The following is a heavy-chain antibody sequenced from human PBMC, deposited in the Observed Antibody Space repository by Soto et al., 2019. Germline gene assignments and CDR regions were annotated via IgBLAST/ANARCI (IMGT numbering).Heavy chain of an antibody. CDR2: ISAYSGKT. V-gene: IGHV1-18*01. D-gene: IGHD2-21*01. Sequence: GASVKVSCKTSGYTFTTYGISWVRQAPGQGLEWVGWISAYSGKTHYAQKFQGKVTMTTDTSTNTAYLELRSLRSDDTAVYYCARDPYLRDHQDWGQGTLVTVSS. CDR1: GYTFTTYG. J-gene: IGHJ4*02. CDR3: ARDPYLRDHQD.